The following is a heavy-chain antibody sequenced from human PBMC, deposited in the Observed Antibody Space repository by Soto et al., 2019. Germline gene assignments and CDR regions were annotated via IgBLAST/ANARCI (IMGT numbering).Heavy chain of an antibody. Sequence: GGSLSLSCAASGFTFSTSWFNWLRQAPGKGLEWVGLIKSKSDGGTTDYVAPVKGRFTISRDDSKNTLYLQMNSLKIEDTAVYYCTRGLLGGAPSYTFHGMDVWGQGTTVTVSS. CDR3: TRGLLGGAPSYTFHGMDV. V-gene: IGHV3-15*07. CDR2: IKSKSDGGTT. J-gene: IGHJ6*01. CDR1: GFTFSTSW. D-gene: IGHD1-26*01.